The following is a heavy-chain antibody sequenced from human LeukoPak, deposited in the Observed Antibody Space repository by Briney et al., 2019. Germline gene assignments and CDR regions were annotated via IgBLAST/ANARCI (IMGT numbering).Heavy chain of an antibody. CDR3: ASNGAARPFDY. V-gene: IGHV4-61*02. CDR1: GGSISSGSYY. D-gene: IGHD6-6*01. J-gene: IGHJ4*02. CDR2: IYTSGST. Sequence: SETLSLTCTVSGGSISSGSYYWSWIRQPAGKGLEWIGRIYTSGSTNYNPSLKSRVTISVDTSKNQSSLKLSSVTAADTAVYYCASNGAARPFDYWGQGTLVSVSS.